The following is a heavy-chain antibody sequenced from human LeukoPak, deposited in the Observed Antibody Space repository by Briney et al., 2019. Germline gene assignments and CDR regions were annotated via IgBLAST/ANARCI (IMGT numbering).Heavy chain of an antibody. V-gene: IGHV2-5*02. CDR2: IYWDDDK. D-gene: IGHD3-10*01. J-gene: IGHJ4*02. Sequence: SGPTLVNPTQTLTLTCAFSGFSLNTVGVGVAWIRQPPGKALEWLALIYWDDDKRYNPSLKSRLTITKDTSGNQVVLTLTNVDPVDTATYYCAHFPSMIRGVIANIYFDHWGQGTRVTVS. CDR1: GFSLNTVGVG. CDR3: AHFPSMIRGVIANIYFDH.